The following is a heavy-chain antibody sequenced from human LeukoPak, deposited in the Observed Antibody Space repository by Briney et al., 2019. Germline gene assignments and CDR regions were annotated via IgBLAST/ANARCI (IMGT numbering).Heavy chain of an antibody. J-gene: IGHJ3*02. Sequence: LRTLSLTRAVSGVSTCSHYWSWIRQPPGTERGSFGYIYNSGGTNYHPSLQSRLTISVDRSKKQLSLKVTSVTAADTAVYHCVRLQPNTGEWAFDIWGQGTIVSVSS. CDR2: IYNSGGT. D-gene: IGHD1-1*01. CDR3: VRLQPNTGEWAFDI. CDR1: GVSTCSHY. V-gene: IGHV4-59*11.